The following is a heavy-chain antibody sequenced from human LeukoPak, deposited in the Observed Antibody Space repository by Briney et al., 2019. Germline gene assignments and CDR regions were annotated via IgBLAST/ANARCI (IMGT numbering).Heavy chain of an antibody. CDR1: GFTFSNAW. V-gene: IGHV3-15*01. CDR3: TGVSRSSWYDY. J-gene: IGHJ4*02. CDR2: IKSKTDGGTP. D-gene: IGHD6-13*01. Sequence: GGSLRLSCAASGFTFSNAWMSWVRQAPGKGLEWVGRIKSKTDGGTPDYAAPMKGRFTISRDDSKNTLYLQMNSLKTEDTAVYYCTGVSRSSWYDYWGQGTLVTVSS.